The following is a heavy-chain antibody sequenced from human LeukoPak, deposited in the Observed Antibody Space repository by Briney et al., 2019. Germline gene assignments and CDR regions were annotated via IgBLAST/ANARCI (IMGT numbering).Heavy chain of an antibody. CDR1: GFTFSTYG. CDR2: VWYDGSNK. V-gene: IGHV3-33*01. D-gene: IGHD3-10*01. J-gene: IGHJ4*02. Sequence: GRSLRLSCAASGFTFSTYGMHWVRQAPGKGLEWVAAVWYDGSNKYYADSVKGRFTISRDNSKNTLYLQMNSLRADDTAVYYCARIPWVGELLGGDYWGQRTLVTVSS. CDR3: ARIPWVGELLGGDY.